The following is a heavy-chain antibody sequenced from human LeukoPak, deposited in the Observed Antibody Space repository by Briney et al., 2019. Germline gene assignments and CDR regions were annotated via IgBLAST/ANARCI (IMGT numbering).Heavy chain of an antibody. V-gene: IGHV4-34*01. J-gene: IGHJ4*02. Sequence: PSETLSLTCAVYGGSFSGYYWSWIRQPPGKGLEWIGEINHSGSTNYNPSLKSRVTISVDTSKNQFSLKLSSVTAADTAVYYCARRPYYYDSSGLRGGIARLFDYWGQGTLVTVSS. CDR3: ARRPYYYDSSGLRGGIARLFDY. CDR1: GGSFSGYY. D-gene: IGHD3-22*01. CDR2: INHSGST.